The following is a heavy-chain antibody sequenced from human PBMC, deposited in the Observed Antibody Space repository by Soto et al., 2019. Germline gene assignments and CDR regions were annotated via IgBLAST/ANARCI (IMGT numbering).Heavy chain of an antibody. CDR3: AKGDMGQWLVSGIDY. CDR1: GFTFSSYA. CDR2: ISGSGGST. Sequence: PGGSLRLSCAASGFTFSSYAMSWVRQAPGKGLEWVSAISGSGGSTYYADSVKGRFTISRDNSKNTLYLQMNSLRAEDTALYYCAKGDMGQWLVSGIDYWGQGTLVTVSS. V-gene: IGHV3-23*01. D-gene: IGHD6-19*01. J-gene: IGHJ4*02.